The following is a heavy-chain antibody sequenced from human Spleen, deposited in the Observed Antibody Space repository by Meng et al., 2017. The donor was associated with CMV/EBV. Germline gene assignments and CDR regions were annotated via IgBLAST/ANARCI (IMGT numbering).Heavy chain of an antibody. J-gene: IGHJ5*02. Sequence: ESGPGMVKPSRSLFLPYTSPGGSISGYYWSLSRQPAGKGLEWIGRIYTSGSTNYNPSLTSRVTMPVDTSKNQFSLKLSSVSAADTAVYYCARVAGSGRPLPWFDPWGQGTLVTVSS. CDR3: ARVAGSGRPLPWFDP. V-gene: IGHV4-4*07. CDR2: IYTSGST. D-gene: IGHD3-10*01. CDR1: GGSISGYY.